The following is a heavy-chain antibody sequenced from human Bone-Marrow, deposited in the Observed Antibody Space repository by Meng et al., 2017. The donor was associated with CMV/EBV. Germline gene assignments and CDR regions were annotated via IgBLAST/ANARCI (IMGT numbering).Heavy chain of an antibody. CDR3: ARDSPSEDKWD. Sequence: SVKVSCKASGGTFSSYAISWVRQAPGQGLEWMGGIIPILGIANYAQKFQGRVTITADKSTSTAYMELSSLRSEDTAVYYCARDSPSEDKWDWGQGTLVTVSS. V-gene: IGHV1-69*10. CDR2: IIPILGIA. J-gene: IGHJ1*01. CDR1: GGTFSSYA. D-gene: IGHD1-26*01.